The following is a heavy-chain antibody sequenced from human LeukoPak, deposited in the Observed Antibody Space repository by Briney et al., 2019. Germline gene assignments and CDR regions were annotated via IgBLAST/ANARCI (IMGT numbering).Heavy chain of an antibody. D-gene: IGHD2-2*01. CDR1: GYTFTSYG. J-gene: IGHJ4*02. CDR2: IIPIFGTA. Sequence: SVKVSCKASGYTFTSYGISWVRQAPGQGLEWMGGIIPIFGTANYAQKFQGRVTITADESTSTAYMELSSLRSEDTAVYYCARDWAHCSSTSCYQVIYWGQGTLVTVSS. CDR3: ARDWAHCSSTSCYQVIY. V-gene: IGHV1-69*13.